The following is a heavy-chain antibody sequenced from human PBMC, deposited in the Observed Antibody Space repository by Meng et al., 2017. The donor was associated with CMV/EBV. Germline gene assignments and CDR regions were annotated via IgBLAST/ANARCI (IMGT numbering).Heavy chain of an antibody. J-gene: IGHJ6*02. CDR2: ISAYNGNT. Sequence: ASVKVSCKASGYTFTSYGISWVRQAPGQGLEWMGWISAYNGNTNYAQKLQGRVTMTTDTSTSTAYMELRSLRSDDTAVYYCAREGSSWYGLYYYYGMDVWGQGTTVTVSS. D-gene: IGHD6-13*01. V-gene: IGHV1-18*01. CDR1: GYTFTSYG. CDR3: AREGSSWYGLYYYYGMDV.